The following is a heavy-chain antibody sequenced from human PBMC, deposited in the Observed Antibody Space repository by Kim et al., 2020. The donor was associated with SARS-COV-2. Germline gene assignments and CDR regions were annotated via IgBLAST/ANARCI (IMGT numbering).Heavy chain of an antibody. Sequence: GGSLRLSCEASGFTFSGYCMSWVRRAPGKGLEWVSNINQSSPETDYVDSVRGRFTISRDNSGNSLFLQMDSLRAEDTAVYYCAKHFASVSQRGCFDSWG. J-gene: IGHJ4*01. CDR2: INQSSPET. CDR1: GFTFSGYC. CDR3: AKHFASVSQRGCFDS. V-gene: IGHV3-7*01. D-gene: IGHD6-25*01.